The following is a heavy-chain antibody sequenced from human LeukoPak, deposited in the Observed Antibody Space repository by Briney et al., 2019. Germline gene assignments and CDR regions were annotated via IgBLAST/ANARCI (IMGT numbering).Heavy chain of an antibody. CDR1: GGSISSGGYY. V-gene: IGHV4-39*01. J-gene: IGHJ4*02. CDR2: IYYSGST. CDR3: AKHMTTVTTSFDY. Sequence: SETLSLTCTVSGGSISSGGYYWSWIRQPPGKGLEWIGSIYYSGSTYYNPSLKSRVTISVDTSKNQFSLKLSSVTAADTAVYYCAKHMTTVTTSFDYWGQGTLVTVSS. D-gene: IGHD4-17*01.